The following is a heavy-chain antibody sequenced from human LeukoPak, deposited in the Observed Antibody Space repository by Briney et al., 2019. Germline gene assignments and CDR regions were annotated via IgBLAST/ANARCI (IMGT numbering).Heavy chain of an antibody. CDR2: MSWDSGSI. CDR1: GFTFDDFA. V-gene: IGHV3-9*01. J-gene: IGHJ3*01. D-gene: IGHD2-2*01. CDR3: AKDMGVVPVAMGAFDL. Sequence: GGSLRLSCAASGFTFDDFAMHWVRQAPGKGLEWVSSMSWDSGSIAYADSVKGRFSISRDNAKNSLYLQMNSLRSEDTALYYCAKDMGVVPVAMGAFDLWGQGTMVTVSS.